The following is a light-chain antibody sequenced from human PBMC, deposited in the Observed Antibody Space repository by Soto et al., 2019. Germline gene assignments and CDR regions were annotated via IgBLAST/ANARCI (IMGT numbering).Light chain of an antibody. CDR2: EVN. J-gene: IGLJ3*02. V-gene: IGLV2-14*01. CDR1: SSDVGGYNY. CDR3: SSYTRSNTRV. Sequence: QSALTQPASVSGSPGQSITIFCTGTSSDVGGYNYVSWYQQHPGKAPKLIIYEVNDRPSGVSNRFSGSKSGNTASLTISGLQAEDEADYFCSSYTRSNTRVFGGGTKLTVL.